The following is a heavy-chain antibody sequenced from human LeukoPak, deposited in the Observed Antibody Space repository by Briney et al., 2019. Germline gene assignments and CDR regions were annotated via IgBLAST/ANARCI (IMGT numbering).Heavy chain of an antibody. V-gene: IGHV3-48*03. D-gene: IGHD4-23*01. CDR3: ARDYGGSSPFDY. CDR2: ISSSGSTI. CDR1: GFTFSSYE. Sequence: GGSLRLSCAASGFTFSSYEMHWVRQAPGKGLKWVSYISSSGSTIYYADSVKGRFTISRDNAKNSLYLQMSSLRAEDTAVYYCARDYGGSSPFDYWGQGTLVTVSS. J-gene: IGHJ4*02.